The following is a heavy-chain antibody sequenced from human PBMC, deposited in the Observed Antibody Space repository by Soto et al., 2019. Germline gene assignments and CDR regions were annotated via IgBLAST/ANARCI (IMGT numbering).Heavy chain of an antibody. CDR3: ASFSGYYGMDV. D-gene: IGHD3-10*01. J-gene: IGHJ6*02. V-gene: IGHV3-48*02. Sequence: GGSLRLSCAASGFTFSSYSMNWVRQAPGKGLEWVSYISSSSTIYYADSVKGRFTISRDNAKNSLYLQMNSLRDEDTAVYYCASFSGYYGMDVWGQGTTVTVSS. CDR1: GFTFSSYS. CDR2: ISSSSTI.